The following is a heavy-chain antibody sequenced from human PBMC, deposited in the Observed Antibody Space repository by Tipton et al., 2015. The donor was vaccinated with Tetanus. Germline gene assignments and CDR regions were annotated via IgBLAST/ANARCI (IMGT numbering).Heavy chain of an antibody. Sequence: QLVQSGAEVKKPGSSVKVSCKASGYTFTNYGINWVRQAPGQGLEWMGWNSGYNGNTNYAQKLQGRVTMTTDTSTNTAYMELRSLRSDDTAVYYCAKRLSNVRMTRGAFDIWGQGTMVTVSS. V-gene: IGHV1-18*01. CDR2: NSGYNGNT. CDR1: GYTFTNYG. CDR3: AKRLSNVRMTRGAFDI. D-gene: IGHD2/OR15-2a*01. J-gene: IGHJ3*02.